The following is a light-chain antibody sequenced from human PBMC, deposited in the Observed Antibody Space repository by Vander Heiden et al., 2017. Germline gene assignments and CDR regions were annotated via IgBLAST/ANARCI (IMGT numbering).Light chain of an antibody. Sequence: SVLTQPPSVSGAPGQRGTLSCTGSSSNIGAGYDVHWYQQLPGTAPKLLIYGNSNRPSGVPDRFSGSKSGTSASLAITGLQAEDEADYYCQAYDSSLSGSVFGGGTKLTVL. CDR2: GNS. V-gene: IGLV1-40*01. J-gene: IGLJ3*02. CDR3: QAYDSSLSGSV. CDR1: SSNIGAGYD.